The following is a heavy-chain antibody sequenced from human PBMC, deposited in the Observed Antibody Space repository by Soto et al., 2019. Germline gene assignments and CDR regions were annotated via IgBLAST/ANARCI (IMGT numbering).Heavy chain of an antibody. J-gene: IGHJ4*02. CDR1: GCTLSSYG. CDR2: IWYDGSDK. D-gene: IGHD3-22*01. Sequence: GGSLTLSCGASGCTLSSYGMHWVRLAPGKGLEWVAVIWYDGSDKYYADSVKGRFTISRDNSKNTLYLQMNSLRAEDTAVYYCARDFGFSSGYPGAYWGQGT. V-gene: IGHV3-33*01. CDR3: ARDFGFSSGYPGAY.